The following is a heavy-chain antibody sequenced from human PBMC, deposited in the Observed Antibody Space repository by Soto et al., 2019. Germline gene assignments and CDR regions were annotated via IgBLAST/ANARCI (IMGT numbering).Heavy chain of an antibody. Sequence: GESLKISCKSSGYSFSSYWIAWVRLMPGKGLEWMGSIYPDDSETKYSPSFQGQVTISADKSISAAYLQWSSLKASDTAIYYCARNSLTGYYNYYYSMDVWGPGTTVTVSS. CDR3: ARNSLTGYYNYYYSMDV. V-gene: IGHV5-51*01. CDR1: GYSFSSYW. D-gene: IGHD3-9*01. J-gene: IGHJ6*02. CDR2: IYPDDSET.